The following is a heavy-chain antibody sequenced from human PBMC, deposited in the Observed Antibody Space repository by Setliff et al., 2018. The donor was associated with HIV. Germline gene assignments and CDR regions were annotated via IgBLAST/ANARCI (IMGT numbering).Heavy chain of an antibody. CDR3: ARENGWLFGWFDP. V-gene: IGHV4-30-4*08. D-gene: IGHD3-22*01. J-gene: IGHJ5*02. Sequence: SETLSLTCTVSGDSITSGGYSWTWIRQPPGKALEWVGYIYYSGRTSHSGSTYYNPSVASRITISGDTSKNQFSLKLTSVTDADTAIYYCARENGWLFGWFDPWGQGTPVTVPQ. CDR1: GDSITSGGYS. CDR2: IYYSGRTSHSGST.